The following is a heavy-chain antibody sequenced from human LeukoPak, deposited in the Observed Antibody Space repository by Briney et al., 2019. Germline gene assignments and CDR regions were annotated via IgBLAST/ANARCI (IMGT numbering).Heavy chain of an antibody. V-gene: IGHV3-23*01. D-gene: IGHD3-22*01. Sequence: GGSLRLSCAASGSTFSSYAMSRVRQAPGEGLEWVSAISGSGGSTYYADSVKGRFTISRDNSKNTLYLQMNSLRAEDTAVYYCAKDRATMIVETFDYWGQGTLVTVSS. CDR2: ISGSGGST. J-gene: IGHJ4*02. CDR3: AKDRATMIVETFDY. CDR1: GSTFSSYA.